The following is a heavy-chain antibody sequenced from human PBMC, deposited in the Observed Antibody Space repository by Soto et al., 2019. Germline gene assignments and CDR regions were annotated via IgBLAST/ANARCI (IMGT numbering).Heavy chain of an antibody. D-gene: IGHD3-10*01. CDR1: GGSFSGYY. CDR3: ARVPHYYGSGSYYKNYYYYGMDV. V-gene: IGHV4-34*01. J-gene: IGHJ6*02. Sequence: KASETLSLTCAVYGGSFSGYYWSWIRQPPGKGLEWIGEINHSGSTNYNPSLKSRVTISVDTSKNQFSLKLSSVTAADTAVYYCARVPHYYGSGSYYKNYYYYGMDVWGQGTTVTVSS. CDR2: INHSGST.